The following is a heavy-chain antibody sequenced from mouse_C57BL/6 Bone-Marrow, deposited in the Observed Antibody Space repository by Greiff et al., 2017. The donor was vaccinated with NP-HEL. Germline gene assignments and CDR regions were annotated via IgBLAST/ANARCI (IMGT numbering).Heavy chain of an antibody. Sequence: QVQLQQSGAELVKPGASVKMSCKASGYTFTSYWITWVKQRPGQGLEWIGDIYPGSGSTNYNEKFKGKATLTVDTSSSTAYMQLSSRTSADSAVDYCVRLGKDYWGQGTTLTVSS. J-gene: IGHJ2*01. CDR1: GYTFTSYW. V-gene: IGHV1-55*01. CDR3: VRLGKDY. CDR2: IYPGSGST.